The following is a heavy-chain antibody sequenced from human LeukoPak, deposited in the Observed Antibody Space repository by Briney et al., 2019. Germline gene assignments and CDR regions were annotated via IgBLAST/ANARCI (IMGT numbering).Heavy chain of an antibody. J-gene: IGHJ4*02. CDR2: INPNSGGT. D-gene: IGHD3-9*01. Sequence: GASVKVSCKASGYTFTGYYMHWVRQAPGQGLEWMGWINPNSGGTNYAQKFQGRVTMTRDTSISTAYMELSRLRSDDTAVDYFARSVLRYFDRPLSYWGQGTLVTASS. CDR3: ARSVLRYFDRPLSY. CDR1: GYTFTGYY. V-gene: IGHV1-2*02.